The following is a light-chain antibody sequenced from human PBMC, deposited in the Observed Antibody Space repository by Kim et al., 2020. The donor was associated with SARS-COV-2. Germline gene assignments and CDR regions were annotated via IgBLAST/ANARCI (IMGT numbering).Light chain of an antibody. CDR3: SSYTRRSTYV. J-gene: IGLJ1*01. CDR1: SNDVGGYNY. CDR2: DVS. V-gene: IGLV2-14*03. Sequence: QSALTQPASVSGSPGQSITISCIGTSNDVGGYNYVSWYQQHPGKAPRLMIYDVSNRPSGVSNRFSGSKSGNTASLTISGLQAEDEADYYCSSYTRRSTYVFGTGTKVTVL.